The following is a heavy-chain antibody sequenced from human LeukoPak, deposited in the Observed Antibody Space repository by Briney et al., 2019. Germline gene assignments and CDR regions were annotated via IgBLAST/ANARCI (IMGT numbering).Heavy chain of an antibody. J-gene: IGHJ4*02. Sequence: PGGSLRLSCAASGLTFSNAWMSWVRQAPGKGLEWVGRIKSKTDGGTTDYAAPVKGRFTISRDDSKNTLYLQMNSLKTEDTAVYYCTTTHYDYVWGSYRYNVIFDYWGQGTLVTVSS. V-gene: IGHV3-15*01. CDR2: IKSKTDGGTT. CDR1: GLTFSNAW. D-gene: IGHD3-16*02. CDR3: TTTHYDYVWGSYRYNVIFDY.